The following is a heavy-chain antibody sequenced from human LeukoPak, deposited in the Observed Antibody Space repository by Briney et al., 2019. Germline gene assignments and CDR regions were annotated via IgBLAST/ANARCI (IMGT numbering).Heavy chain of an antibody. CDR1: GFTFSNYA. D-gene: IGHD6-19*01. CDR3: AKAMKIYSSGSGIDDY. Sequence: GGSLRLSCAASGFTFSNYAMNWVRQAPGRGLEWVSLNSGSGGSTYYADSVKGRFTISRDNSKNTLYLQMNSLRAEDTAVYYCAKAMKIYSSGSGIDDYWGQGTLVTVSS. V-gene: IGHV3-23*01. J-gene: IGHJ4*02. CDR2: NSGSGGST.